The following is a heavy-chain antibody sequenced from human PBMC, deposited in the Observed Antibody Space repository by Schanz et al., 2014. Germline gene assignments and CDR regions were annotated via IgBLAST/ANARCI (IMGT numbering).Heavy chain of an antibody. CDR3: AKDIAPLAARPGYGMDV. D-gene: IGHD6-13*01. J-gene: IGHJ6*02. CDR1: GFTFSSYG. Sequence: EGQLLESGGGLVQPGGSLRLSCAASGFTFSSYGMSWVCQAPGKGLEWVSGISSSGSTYYADSVKGRFTISRDNSKNTLYLQMNSLRAGDTAVYCCAKDIAPLAARPGYGMDVWGQGTTVTVSS. V-gene: IGHV3-23*01. CDR2: ISSSGST.